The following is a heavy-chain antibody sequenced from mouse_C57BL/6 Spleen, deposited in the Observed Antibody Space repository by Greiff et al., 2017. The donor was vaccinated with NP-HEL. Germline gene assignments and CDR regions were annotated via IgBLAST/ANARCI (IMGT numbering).Heavy chain of an antibody. J-gene: IGHJ2*01. Sequence: VQLQQSGAELVRPGASVKLSCKASGYTFTDYYINWVKQRPGQGLEWIARIYPGSGNTYYNEKFKGKATLTAEKSSSTAYMQLSSLTAEDSAVYFGARGGTYYSNYDYFDYWGQGTTLTVSS. CDR1: GYTFTDYY. CDR2: IYPGSGNT. D-gene: IGHD2-5*01. CDR3: ARGGTYYSNYDYFDY. V-gene: IGHV1-76*01.